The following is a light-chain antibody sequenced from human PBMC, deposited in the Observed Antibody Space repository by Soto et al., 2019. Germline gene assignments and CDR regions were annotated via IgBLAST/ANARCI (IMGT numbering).Light chain of an antibody. CDR1: SSDVGGYNY. J-gene: IGLJ3*02. Sequence: QSVLTQPASVSGSPGQSITISCTGTSSDVGGYNYVSWYQQHPGKAPKLMIYEVSNRPSGVSNRFSGSKSGNTASLTISGLQAEDEADYYSSSYTSSSTPWVFGGRTKVTV. CDR3: SSYTSSSTPWV. CDR2: EVS. V-gene: IGLV2-14*01.